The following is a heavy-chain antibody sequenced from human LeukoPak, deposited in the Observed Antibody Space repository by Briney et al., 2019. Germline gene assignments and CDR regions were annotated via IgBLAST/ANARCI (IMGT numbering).Heavy chain of an antibody. D-gene: IGHD3-10*01. J-gene: IGHJ3*02. V-gene: IGHV1-2*02. CDR1: GYTFTGYY. Sequence: DSVKLSCTASGYTFTGYYMHWVRQAPGQGLEWMGWINPNSGGTNYAQKFQGRVTMTRDTSISTAYMELSRLTSDYTAVYYCSREPMVRGVIGAFDIWGQGTMVSVSS. CDR2: INPNSGGT. CDR3: SREPMVRGVIGAFDI.